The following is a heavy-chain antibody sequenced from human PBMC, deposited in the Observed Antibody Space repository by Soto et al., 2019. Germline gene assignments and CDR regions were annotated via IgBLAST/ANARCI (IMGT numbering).Heavy chain of an antibody. D-gene: IGHD1-26*01. Sequence: QVHLVQSGAEVKMPGASVKVSCKASGFTFTSYAFTWVRQAPGQGLEWMGWVSAYNGNTNYARKFRGRVTMTTDSSTSTVYMRVGSLTSDDTAVYFCATDFMGWPPGGVDSWGQGTLVSVSA. CDR2: VSAYNGNT. V-gene: IGHV1-18*01. CDR1: GFTFTSYA. CDR3: ATDFMGWPPGGVDS. J-gene: IGHJ4*02.